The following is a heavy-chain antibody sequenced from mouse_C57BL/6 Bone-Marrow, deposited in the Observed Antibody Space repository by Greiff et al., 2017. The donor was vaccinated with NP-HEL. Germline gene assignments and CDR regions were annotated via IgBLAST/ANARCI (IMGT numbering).Heavy chain of an antibody. V-gene: IGHV1-61*01. J-gene: IGHJ3*01. D-gene: IGHD2-4*01. CDR3: ARGGLRRRFAY. CDR1: GYTFTSYW. Sequence: QVQLQQSGAELVRPGSSVKLSCKASGYTFTSYWMDWVKQRPGQGLEWIGNIYPSDSETHYNQKFKDKATLTVDKSSSTAYMQLSSLTSEDSAVYYCARGGLRRRFAYWGQGTLVTVSA. CDR2: IYPSDSET.